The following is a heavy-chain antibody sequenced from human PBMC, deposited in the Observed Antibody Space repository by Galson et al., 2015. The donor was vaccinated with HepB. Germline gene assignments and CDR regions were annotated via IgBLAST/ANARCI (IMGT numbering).Heavy chain of an antibody. Sequence: SLRLSCAASGFTFSDYYMSWIRQAPGKGLEWVSYISSSSSYTTYADSVKGRFTISRDNAKNSLYLQMNSLRAEDTAVYYCARVRGDPYSGSLEDRYYTEYGMDVWGQGTTVTVSS. J-gene: IGHJ6*02. D-gene: IGHD1-26*01. CDR1: GFTFSDYY. CDR3: ARVRGDPYSGSLEDRYYTEYGMDV. V-gene: IGHV3-11*06. CDR2: ISSSSSYT.